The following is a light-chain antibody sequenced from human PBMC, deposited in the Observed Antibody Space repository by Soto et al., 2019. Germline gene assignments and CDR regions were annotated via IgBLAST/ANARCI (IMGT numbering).Light chain of an antibody. Sequence: DIQMTQSPSTLSASVGDRVTITCRASQSITSRLAWNQQKPGKAPKLLIYKASSLESGVPSRFRGSGSGTEFNLTISSLQPDDFATYYCQQYNSYPWTFGQGIKVEIK. V-gene: IGKV1-5*03. CDR3: QQYNSYPWT. CDR1: QSITSR. CDR2: KAS. J-gene: IGKJ1*01.